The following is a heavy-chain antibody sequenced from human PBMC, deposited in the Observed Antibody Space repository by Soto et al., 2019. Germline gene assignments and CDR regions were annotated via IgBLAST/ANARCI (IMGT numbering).Heavy chain of an antibody. D-gene: IGHD3-9*01. Sequence: EVQLLESGGGLVQPGGSLRLSCAASGFTFSDYGMRWVRQTTGKGLEWLAAMSGSGTSVYYADSVKGRFTISRDNSRNILFLHMSSLRAEDTAIYYCAKTSGSNWLLDYWGLGTLLTVAS. CDR3: AKTSGSNWLLDY. CDR2: MSGSGTSV. V-gene: IGHV3-23*01. J-gene: IGHJ4*02. CDR1: GFTFSDYG.